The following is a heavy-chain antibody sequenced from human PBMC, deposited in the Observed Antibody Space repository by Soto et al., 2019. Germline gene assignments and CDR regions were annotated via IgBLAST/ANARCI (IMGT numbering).Heavy chain of an antibody. CDR1: GFTFSSYG. CDR3: ARARYYYDSSGYSTFDY. V-gene: IGHV3-33*01. D-gene: IGHD3-22*01. J-gene: IGHJ4*02. Sequence: GGSLRLSCAASGFTFSSYGMHWVRQAPGKGLEWVAVIWYDGSNKYYADSVKGRFTISRDNSKNTLYLQMNSLRAEDTAVYYCARARYYYDSSGYSTFDYWGQGTLVTVSS. CDR2: IWYDGSNK.